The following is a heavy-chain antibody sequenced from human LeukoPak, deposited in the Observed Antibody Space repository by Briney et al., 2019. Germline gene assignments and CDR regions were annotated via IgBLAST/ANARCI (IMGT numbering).Heavy chain of an antibody. CDR2: ISGYNGKT. D-gene: IGHD4-17*01. CDR3: ARHYGDYAGWLDP. Sequence: GASVKVSCKASGYTFTGHYIHWVRQAPGQGLEWMGWISGYNGKTNYEQKFQDRVTMTTDTSTTTVYMELKSLRSDDTAVYYCARHYGDYAGWLDPWGQGTPVTVSS. V-gene: IGHV1-18*04. J-gene: IGHJ5*02. CDR1: GYTFTGHY.